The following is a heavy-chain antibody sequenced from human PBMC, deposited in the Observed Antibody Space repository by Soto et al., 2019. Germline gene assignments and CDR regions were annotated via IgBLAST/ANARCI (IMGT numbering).Heavy chain of an antibody. Sequence: EVQLVESGGGLVQPGGSLKLSCAASGVTFRGSAMHWVRQASGKGLEWVGRIRSKANNYETAYAASVKGRFTNSRDDSKNTAYLQMNSLKTEDTAVYYCMSLVVVIATAPYLDVWVKGSAVTVSS. CDR1: GVTFRGSA. D-gene: IGHD2-21*01. CDR3: MSLVVVIATAPYLDV. CDR2: IRSKANNYET. J-gene: IGHJ6*03. V-gene: IGHV3-73*01.